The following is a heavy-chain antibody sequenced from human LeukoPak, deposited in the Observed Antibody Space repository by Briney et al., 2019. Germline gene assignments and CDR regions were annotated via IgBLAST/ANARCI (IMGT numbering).Heavy chain of an antibody. D-gene: IGHD2-15*01. CDR2: IIPIFGTA. CDR1: GGTFSSYA. V-gene: IGHV1-69*05. CDR3: ARGPPSGRSGGSRYSDY. Sequence: SVKVSCKASGGTFSSYAISWVRQAPGQGLEWMGGIIPIFGTANYAQKFQGRVTITTDESTSTAYMELSSLRSEDTAVYYCARGPPSGRSGGSRYSDYWGQGTLVTVSS. J-gene: IGHJ4*02.